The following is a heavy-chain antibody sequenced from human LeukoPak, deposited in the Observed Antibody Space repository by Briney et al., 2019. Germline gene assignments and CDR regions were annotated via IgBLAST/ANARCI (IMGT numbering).Heavy chain of an antibody. CDR2: IYYSGST. CDR3: ARVDASTKYSSGWSYYFDY. V-gene: IGHV4-31*03. CDR1: GGSISSGGYY. D-gene: IGHD6-19*01. Sequence: SETLSLTCTVSGGSISSGGYYWSWIRQHPGKGLEWIGYIYYSGSTYYNPSLKSRVTKSVDTSKNQFSLKLSSVTAADTAVYYCARVDASTKYSSGWSYYFDYWGQGTLVTVSS. J-gene: IGHJ4*02.